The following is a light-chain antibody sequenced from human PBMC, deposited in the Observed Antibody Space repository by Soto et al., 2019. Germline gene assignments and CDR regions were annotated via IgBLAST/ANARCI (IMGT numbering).Light chain of an antibody. CDR3: QQLSRYPLT. CDR2: SAS. Sequence: IQLTHSPSVLSACFGGTVTITCRASQALSNYLAWYQQKPGKAPDLLIYSASTLQSGVPSRFSGSGSETEFSLTIRALQPEDFATYYCQQLSRYPLTFGGGTKVDI. CDR1: QALSNY. J-gene: IGKJ4*01. V-gene: IGKV1-9*01.